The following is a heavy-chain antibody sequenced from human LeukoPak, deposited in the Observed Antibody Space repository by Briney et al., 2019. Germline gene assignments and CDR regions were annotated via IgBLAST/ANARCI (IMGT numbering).Heavy chain of an antibody. CDR1: GYTFTSYG. CDR3: ARVSGFLEWLFPSDYYYMDV. D-gene: IGHD3-3*01. J-gene: IGHJ6*03. V-gene: IGHV1-18*01. Sequence: ASVKVSCKASGYTFTSYGISWVRQAPGQGLEWMVWISAYNGNTNYAQKLQGRVTMTTDTSTSTAYMVLRSLRSDDTAVYYCARVSGFLEWLFPSDYYYMDVWGKGTTVTVSS. CDR2: ISAYNGNT.